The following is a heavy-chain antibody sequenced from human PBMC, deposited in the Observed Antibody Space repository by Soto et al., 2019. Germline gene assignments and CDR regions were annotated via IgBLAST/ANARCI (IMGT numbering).Heavy chain of an antibody. Sequence: QVPLVQSGAEVREPGASVKVSCKASGYSFTSLYINWVRQTAGQGLEWIGWMEPSTGRTGYAQKFQGRVTMTRDTSINTAYMELTTLTSDDTAFYYCARGVSAGVDYWGQGTLVTVSS. D-gene: IGHD1-26*01. CDR1: GYSFTSLY. J-gene: IGHJ4*02. CDR2: MEPSTGRT. CDR3: ARGVSAGVDY. V-gene: IGHV1-8*01.